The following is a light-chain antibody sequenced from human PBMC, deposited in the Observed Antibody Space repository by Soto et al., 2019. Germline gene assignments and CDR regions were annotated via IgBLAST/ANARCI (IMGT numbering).Light chain of an antibody. V-gene: IGKV3-20*01. CDR3: QQYGSSLTLT. CDR2: GAS. Sequence: EILLTQSPGTLSLSPGERATLSCRAGQSVSSSYLAWYQQKPGQAPRLLIYGASSRATGIPDRFSGSGSGTDFTLTISRLEPQDFAVYYCQQYGSSLTLTFGGGTKVDIK. CDR1: QSVSSSY. J-gene: IGKJ4*01.